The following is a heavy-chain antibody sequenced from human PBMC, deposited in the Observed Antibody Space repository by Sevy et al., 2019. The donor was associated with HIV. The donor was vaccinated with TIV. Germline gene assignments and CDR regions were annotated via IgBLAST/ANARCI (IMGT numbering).Heavy chain of an antibody. Sequence: GGSLRLSCAASGFTFSSYAMSWVRQAPGKGLEWVSAISGSGGSTYYADSVKGRFTISRDNSKNTPYLQMNSLKAEDTAVYYCANEALDLELRNYYHGMDVWGQGTTVTVSS. CDR1: GFTFSSYA. V-gene: IGHV3-23*01. J-gene: IGHJ6*02. D-gene: IGHD1-7*01. CDR2: ISGSGGST. CDR3: ANEALDLELRNYYHGMDV.